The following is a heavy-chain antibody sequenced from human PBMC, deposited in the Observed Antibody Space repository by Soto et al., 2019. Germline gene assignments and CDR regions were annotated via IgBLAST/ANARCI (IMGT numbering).Heavy chain of an antibody. Sequence: GGSLRLSCSASGFTFSSYAMHWVRQAPGKGLEYVSAISSNGGSTYYADSVKGRFTISRDNSKNTLYLQMSSLRAEDTAVYYCVKDRDGEQWLEAIFEYWGQGTLVTVSS. J-gene: IGHJ4*02. CDR1: GFTFSSYA. D-gene: IGHD6-19*01. CDR2: ISSNGGST. V-gene: IGHV3-64D*06. CDR3: VKDRDGEQWLEAIFEY.